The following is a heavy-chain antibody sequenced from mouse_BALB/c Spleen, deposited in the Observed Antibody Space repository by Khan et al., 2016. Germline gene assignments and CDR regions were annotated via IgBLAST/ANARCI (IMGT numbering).Heavy chain of an antibody. CDR3: TRAGYDYPLSY. D-gene: IGHD2-4*01. CDR1: GYTFTSYY. Sequence: QVQLQQSGAELVKPGASVKLSCKASGYTFTSYYMYWVKQRPGQGLEWIGEINPSNGDTNFNERFKSKATLTVDKSSSTPYMQFSSLTFEDSAVYYFTRAGYDYPLSYWGQGTLVTVSA. V-gene: IGHV1-53*01. CDR2: INPSNGDT. J-gene: IGHJ3*01.